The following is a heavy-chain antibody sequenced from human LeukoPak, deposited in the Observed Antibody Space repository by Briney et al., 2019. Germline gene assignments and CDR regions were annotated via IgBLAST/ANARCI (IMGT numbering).Heavy chain of an antibody. J-gene: IGHJ5*02. CDR3: ARAWDYGDSSGPYNWFDP. CDR2: TWYDGSNK. Sequence: GGSLRLSCAASGFTFSSYGMHWVRQAPGKGLEWVAVTWYDGSNKYYADSVKGRFIISRDNSKNTLYLQMNSLRAEDTAVYYCARAWDYGDSSGPYNWFDPWGQGTLVTVSS. D-gene: IGHD4-17*01. CDR1: GFTFSSYG. V-gene: IGHV3-33*01.